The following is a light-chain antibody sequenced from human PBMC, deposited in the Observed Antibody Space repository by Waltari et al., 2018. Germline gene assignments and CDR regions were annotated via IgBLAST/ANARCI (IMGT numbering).Light chain of an antibody. CDR2: DAS. J-gene: IGKJ4*01. CDR3: HQYENLPLT. Sequence: DIQLTQSPSSLSASVGDRVTITCQASQDVTYYLNWYQQKPGKAPNLLIYDASNLETGVPSRFSGSGSGTFFTFTIRSLQPEDIATYYCHQYENLPLTFGGGTKVEI. CDR1: QDVTYY. V-gene: IGKV1-33*01.